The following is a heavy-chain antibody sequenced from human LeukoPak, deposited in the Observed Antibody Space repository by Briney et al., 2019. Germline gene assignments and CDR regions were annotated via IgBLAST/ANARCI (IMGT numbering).Heavy chain of an antibody. D-gene: IGHD3-16*01. V-gene: IGHV3-66*01. CDR3: ARDLGTGDAFDI. J-gene: IGHJ3*02. Sequence: GGSLRLSCAASGFTFSDYYMSWVRQAPGKGLEWVSVIYSGGSTYYADSVKGRFTISRDNSKNTLYLQMNSLRAEDTAVYYCARDLGTGDAFDIWGQGTMVTVSS. CDR2: IYSGGST. CDR1: GFTFSDYY.